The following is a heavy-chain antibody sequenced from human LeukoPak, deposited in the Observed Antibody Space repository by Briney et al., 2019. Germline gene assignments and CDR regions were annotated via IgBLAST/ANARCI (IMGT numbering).Heavy chain of an antibody. CDR3: ARDAVIAVAGLYYYYGMDV. D-gene: IGHD6-19*01. Sequence: GGSLRLSCAASGFTFSSYSMNWVRQAPGKGLEWASSISSSSSYIYYADSVKGRFTVSRDNAKNSLYLQMNSLRAEDTAVYYCARDAVIAVAGLYYYYGMDVWGQGTTVTVSS. V-gene: IGHV3-21*01. CDR2: ISSSSSYI. CDR1: GFTFSSYS. J-gene: IGHJ6*02.